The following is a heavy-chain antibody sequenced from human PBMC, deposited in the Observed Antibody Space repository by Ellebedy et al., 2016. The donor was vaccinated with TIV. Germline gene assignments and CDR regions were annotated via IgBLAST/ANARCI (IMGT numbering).Heavy chain of an antibody. J-gene: IGHJ4*02. V-gene: IGHV1-3*01. Sequence: AASVKVSCKASGYTFTSYAMHWVRQAPGQRLEWMGWINAGNGNTKYSQKFQGRVTITRDTSASTAHMELSSLRSEDTAVYYCARAVASGYSHYYFDYWGQGTLVTVSS. D-gene: IGHD3-22*01. CDR1: GYTFTSYA. CDR2: INAGNGNT. CDR3: ARAVASGYSHYYFDY.